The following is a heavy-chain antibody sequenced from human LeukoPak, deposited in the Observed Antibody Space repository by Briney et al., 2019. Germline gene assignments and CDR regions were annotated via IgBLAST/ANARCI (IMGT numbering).Heavy chain of an antibody. D-gene: IGHD3-16*01. CDR1: GVTFSSYA. V-gene: IGHV3-30*04. Sequence: GGALRLSCAASGVTFSSYAMHWVRQAPGRGREWGAVISYDGSNKYYADSVKGRFPISRDNSKNPLYLQMNRRRTEATGEYFWEQFEGATIPGWFNDYWGQGTLVTVSS. J-gene: IGHJ4*02. CDR2: ISYDGSNK. CDR3: EQFEGATIPGWFNDY.